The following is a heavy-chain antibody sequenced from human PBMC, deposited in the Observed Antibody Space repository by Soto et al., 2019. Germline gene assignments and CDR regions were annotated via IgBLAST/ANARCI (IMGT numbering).Heavy chain of an antibody. CDR2: ISSSSSYI. J-gene: IGHJ5*02. D-gene: IGHD4-4*01. V-gene: IGHV3-21*01. CDR3: ARGISTVSWFDP. CDR1: GFTFSSYS. Sequence: GGSLRLSCAASGFTFSSYSMNWVRQAPGKGLEWVSSISSSSSYIYYADSVKGRFTISRDNAKNSLYLQMNSLRAEDTAVYYCARGISTVSWFDPWGQGTLVTVS.